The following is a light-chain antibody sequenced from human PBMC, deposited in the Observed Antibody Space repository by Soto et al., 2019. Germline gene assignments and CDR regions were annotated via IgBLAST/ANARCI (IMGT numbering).Light chain of an antibody. CDR3: QQYHNTPIT. CDR2: GVS. V-gene: IGKV3D-15*01. J-gene: IGKJ5*01. Sequence: EIVMTQSPATLSVSPGEGATLSCRASQSISNNLAWYQQIPGQAPRLLIYGVSSRAAGIPDRFSGSGSGTDFTLTINRLEPEDFAVYYCQQYHNTPITFGQGTRLEIK. CDR1: QSISNN.